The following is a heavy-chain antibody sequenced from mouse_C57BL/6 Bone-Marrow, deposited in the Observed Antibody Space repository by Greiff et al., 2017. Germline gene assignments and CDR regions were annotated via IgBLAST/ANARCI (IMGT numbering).Heavy chain of an antibody. D-gene: IGHD3-3*01. CDR3: ASRARAWFAY. CDR2: IDPSDSYT. Sequence: QVQLQQPGAELVRPGTSVKLSCKASGYTFTSYWMHWVKQRPGQGLEWIGVIDPSDSYTNYNQKFKGKATLTVDTSSSTAYMQLSSLTSEDSAVYYCASRARAWFAYWGQGTLVTVSA. CDR1: GYTFTSYW. V-gene: IGHV1-59*01. J-gene: IGHJ3*01.